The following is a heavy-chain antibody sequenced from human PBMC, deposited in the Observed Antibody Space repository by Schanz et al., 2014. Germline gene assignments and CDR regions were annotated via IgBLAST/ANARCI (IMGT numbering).Heavy chain of an antibody. CDR1: GFTFSSYA. Sequence: EVQLLESGGGLVQPGGSLRLSCAASGFTFSSYAMSWVRQAPGKGLEWVSALSGSGTSTYYADSVKGRFTISRDNSKNTLYLQMNSLTAEDTAVYFCAKDTRMTPAGTGVFFDYWGQGTLVTVSS. V-gene: IGHV3-23*01. CDR2: LSGSGTST. J-gene: IGHJ4*02. D-gene: IGHD6-13*01. CDR3: AKDTRMTPAGTGVFFDY.